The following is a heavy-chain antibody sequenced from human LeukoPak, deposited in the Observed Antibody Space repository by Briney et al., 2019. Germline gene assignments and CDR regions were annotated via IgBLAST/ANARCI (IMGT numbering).Heavy chain of an antibody. CDR2: INPNSGGT. V-gene: IGHV1-2*02. J-gene: IGHJ5*02. Sequence: ASVKVSCKASGYTFTGCYMHWVRQAPGQGLEWMGWINPNSGGTNYAQKFQGRVTMTRDTSISTAYMELSRLRSDDTAVYYCARDFTIFAVVTPRRVFDPWGQGTLVTVSS. CDR3: ARDFTIFAVVTPRRVFDP. CDR1: GYTFTGCY. D-gene: IGHD3-3*01.